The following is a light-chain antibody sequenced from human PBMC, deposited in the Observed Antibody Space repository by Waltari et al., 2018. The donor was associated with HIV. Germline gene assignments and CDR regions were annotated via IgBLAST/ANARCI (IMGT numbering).Light chain of an antibody. CDR1: SGSIASNY. V-gene: IGLV6-57*01. Sequence: NFMLTKPHSVSESPGKTVTVSCTRSSGSIASNYVQWYQQRPVSSPTTVIYKDDQRPSGVPDRFSGSIDSSSNSASLTISGLRPEDEADYYCQSYDNENPVLFGGGTKLTVL. CDR2: KDD. J-gene: IGLJ2*01. CDR3: QSYDNENPVL.